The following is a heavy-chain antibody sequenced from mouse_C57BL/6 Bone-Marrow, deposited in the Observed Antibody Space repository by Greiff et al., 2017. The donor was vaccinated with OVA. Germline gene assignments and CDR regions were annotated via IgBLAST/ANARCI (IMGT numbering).Heavy chain of an antibody. CDR1: GYTFPSHW. Sequence: QVQLQQSGPELVRPGASVKISCKAPGYTFPSHWMQWVRQRPGQGLEWIGEIFPGSGSTYYNEKFKGKATLTVDTSSSTAYMQLSSLTSEDSAVYFCVFHYYGSSYDYFDYWGQGTTLTVSS. J-gene: IGHJ2*01. D-gene: IGHD1-1*01. CDR2: IFPGSGST. CDR3: VFHYYGSSYDYFDY. V-gene: IGHV1-56*01.